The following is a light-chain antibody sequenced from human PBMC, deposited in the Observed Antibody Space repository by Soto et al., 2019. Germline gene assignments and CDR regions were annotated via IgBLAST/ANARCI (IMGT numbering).Light chain of an antibody. CDR1: SWHSSYS. V-gene: IGLV4-69*01. J-gene: IGLJ3*02. Sequence: QSVLTQSPSASASLGASVKLTCTLSSWHSSYSIAWHQQQPEKGPRLLMKVNTDGSHTKGDGIPDRFSGSFSGPERYLTISGLQSEDEADYYCQTWGTGIWVFGGGTKLTVL. CDR2: VNTDGSH. CDR3: QTWGTGIWV.